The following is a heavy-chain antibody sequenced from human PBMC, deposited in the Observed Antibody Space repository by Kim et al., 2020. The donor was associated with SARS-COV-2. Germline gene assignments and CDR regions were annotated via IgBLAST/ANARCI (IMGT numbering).Heavy chain of an antibody. CDR1: GGSISGYH. CDR2: IYYSGNT. D-gene: IGHD3-16*02. V-gene: IGHV4-59*01. CDR3: ARGTYVYVWVSYRFVY. Sequence: SETLSLTCIVSGGSISGYHWRWIRQSPGRGLEWIGYIYYSGNTNYRPSLKSRVTISIDTSKNKFSLKLRSVTAADTAVYYCARGTYVYVWVSYRFVYWGQGTLVTVSS. J-gene: IGHJ4*02.